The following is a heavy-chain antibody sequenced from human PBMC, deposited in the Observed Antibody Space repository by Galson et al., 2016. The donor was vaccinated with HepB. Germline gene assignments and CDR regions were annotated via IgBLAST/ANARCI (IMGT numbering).Heavy chain of an antibody. Sequence: SLRLSCAASGFTFSSYAMHWVRQAPGKGLEWVAVISYDGISKSYADSVKGRFTISRDNSKNTLHLQMSSLTTEDTAVYYCARVQRCDIIAYPYWGQGTLVTVSS. D-gene: IGHD3-22*01. J-gene: IGHJ4*02. CDR3: ARVQRCDIIAYPY. CDR1: GFTFSSYA. V-gene: IGHV3-30-3*01. CDR2: ISYDGISK.